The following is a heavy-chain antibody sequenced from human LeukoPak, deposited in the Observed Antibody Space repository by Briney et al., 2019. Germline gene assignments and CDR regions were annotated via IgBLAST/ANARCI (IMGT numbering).Heavy chain of an antibody. V-gene: IGHV3-23*01. CDR3: AKDRRRYYYDSSGYYPYC. Sequence: PGGSLRLSCAASGFTFSSYAMSWVRQAPGKGLEWVSAISGSGGSTYYADSVKGRFTISRDNSKNTLYLQMNSLRAEDTAVYYCAKDRRRYYYDSSGYYPYCWGQGTLVTVSS. D-gene: IGHD3-22*01. J-gene: IGHJ4*02. CDR1: GFTFSSYA. CDR2: ISGSGGST.